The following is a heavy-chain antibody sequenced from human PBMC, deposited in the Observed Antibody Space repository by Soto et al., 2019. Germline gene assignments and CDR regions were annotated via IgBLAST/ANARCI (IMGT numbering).Heavy chain of an antibody. CDR1: GFSIISDY. J-gene: IGHJ3*02. Sequence: TSDTVSVTCTFSGFSIISDYLSWIRQPAGKLLWWIGRIYTSGSTNYNPSLKSRITMSVDTSKKQFSLKLSSVTAADTAVYYCASVSGYDYGWGRYRIDHEAFDIWGKGKLVIVS. CDR3: ASVSGYDYGWGRYRIDHEAFDI. CDR2: IYTSGST. V-gene: IGHV4-4*07. D-gene: IGHD3-16*01.